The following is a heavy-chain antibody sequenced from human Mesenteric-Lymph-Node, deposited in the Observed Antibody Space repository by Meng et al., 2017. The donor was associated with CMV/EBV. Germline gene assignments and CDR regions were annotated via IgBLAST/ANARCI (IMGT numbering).Heavy chain of an antibody. CDR1: GFTFSSYS. J-gene: IGHJ4*02. CDR3: TREERDYDFWSGYYNFDF. Sequence: AGSLRLSCAVYGFTFSSYSMNWVRQAPGKGLEWVSYISSTGSIKYCADSVKGRFTISRDNAKNSLYLQMNSLRAEDTAVYYCTREERDYDFWSGYYNFDFWGQGTLVTVSS. V-gene: IGHV3-48*04. D-gene: IGHD3-3*01. CDR2: ISSTGSIK.